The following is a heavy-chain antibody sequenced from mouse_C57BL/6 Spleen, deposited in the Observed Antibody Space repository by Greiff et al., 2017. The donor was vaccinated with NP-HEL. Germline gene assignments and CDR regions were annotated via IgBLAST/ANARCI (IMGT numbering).Heavy chain of an antibody. CDR1: GFNFKNTY. CDR3: ARRGYGSSYNWYFDV. V-gene: IGHV14-3*01. J-gene: IGHJ1*03. CDR2: IDPANGNT. D-gene: IGHD1-1*01. Sequence: VQLQQSVAELVRPGASVKLSCTASGFNFKNTYMHWVKQRPEQGLEWIGRIDPANGNTKYAPKFQGKATITADTSSNTAYLQLSSLTSEDTAIYYCARRGYGSSYNWYFDVWGTGTTVTVSS.